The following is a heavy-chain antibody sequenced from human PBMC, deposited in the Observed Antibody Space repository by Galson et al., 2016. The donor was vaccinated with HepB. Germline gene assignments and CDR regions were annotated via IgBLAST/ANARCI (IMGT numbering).Heavy chain of an antibody. CDR1: GGTFSSYA. CDR3: ARAVDTAMATDQPYGS. J-gene: IGHJ5*02. CDR2: VVPILSTS. Sequence: SVKVSCKASGGTFSSYAISWVRQAPGQGLEWMGGVVPILSTSNYAQRFQGRLTITVDESTSTAYLEMSNLRSEDTAVYYCARAVDTAMATDQPYGSWGQGTLVTVSS. V-gene: IGHV1-69*13. D-gene: IGHD5-18*01.